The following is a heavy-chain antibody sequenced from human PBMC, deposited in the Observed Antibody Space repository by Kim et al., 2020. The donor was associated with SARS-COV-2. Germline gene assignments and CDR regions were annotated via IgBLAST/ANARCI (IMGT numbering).Heavy chain of an antibody. D-gene: IGHD2-2*01. J-gene: IGHJ5*02. Sequence: SETLSLTCTVSGGSISSSSYYWGWIRQPPGKGLEWIGSISYSGSTYYNPSLKSRVTISVDTSKNQYSLKLSSVTAADTAVYYCARDIRGALRGIVVVPAATFDPWGQGTLVTVSS. CDR1: GGSISSSSYY. CDR3: ARDIRGALRGIVVVPAATFDP. CDR2: ISYSGST. V-gene: IGHV4-39*02.